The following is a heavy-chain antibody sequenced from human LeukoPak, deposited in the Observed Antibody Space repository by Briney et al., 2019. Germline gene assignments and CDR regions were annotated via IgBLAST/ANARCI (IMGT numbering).Heavy chain of an antibody. CDR1: GGSISSGDYY. CDR3: ARGRRAGLLWFVGYFDY. J-gene: IGHJ4*02. Sequence: SQTLSLTCTVSGGSISSGDYYWSWIRQPPGKGLEWIGYIYYSGSTYYNPSLKSRVTISVDTSKNQFSLKLSSVTAADTAVYYCARGRRAGLLWFVGYFDYWGQGTLVTVSS. CDR2: IYYSGST. D-gene: IGHD3-10*01. V-gene: IGHV4-30-4*08.